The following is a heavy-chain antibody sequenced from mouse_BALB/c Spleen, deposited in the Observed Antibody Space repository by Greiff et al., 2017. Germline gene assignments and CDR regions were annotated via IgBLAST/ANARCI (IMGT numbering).Heavy chain of an antibody. J-gene: IGHJ4*01. Sequence: QVQLKESGPGLVAPSQSLSITCTVSGFSLTSYGVHWVRQPPGKGLEWLGVIWAGGSTNYNSALMSRLSISKDNSKSQVFLKMNSLQTDDTAMYYCARDGPLYYYGSSPYYAMDYWGQGTSVTVSS. CDR3: ARDGPLYYYGSSPYYAMDY. V-gene: IGHV2-9*02. CDR2: IWAGGST. D-gene: IGHD1-1*01. CDR1: GFSLTSYG.